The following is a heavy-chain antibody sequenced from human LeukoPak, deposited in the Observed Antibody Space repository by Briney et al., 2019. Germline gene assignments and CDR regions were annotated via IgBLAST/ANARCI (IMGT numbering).Heavy chain of an antibody. J-gene: IGHJ4*02. V-gene: IGHV4-59*01. D-gene: IGHD2-21*02. CDR2: IYYTGST. Sequence: SETLSLTCTVSGGSIDDYYWSWIRQPPGKGLEWIGYIYYTGSTSYNPSLQSRLTISIDTSKTQFSLRLTSVTAADTAVYFCARGVTQWGQGTLVTVSS. CDR1: GGSIDDYY. CDR3: ARGVTQ.